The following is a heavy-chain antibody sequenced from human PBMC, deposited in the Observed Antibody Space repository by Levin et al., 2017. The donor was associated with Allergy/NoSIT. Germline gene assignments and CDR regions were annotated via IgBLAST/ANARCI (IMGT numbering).Heavy chain of an antibody. CDR3: ARMVKRIVVVPAATNKGMDV. CDR1: GGSFSGYY. CDR2: INHSGST. V-gene: IGHV4-34*01. Sequence: PSETLSLTCAVYGGSFSGYYWSWIRQPPGKGLEWIGEINHSGSTNFNPSLKSRVTISVDTSKNQFSLKLSSVTAADTAVYYCARMVKRIVVVPAATNKGMDVWGQGTTVTVSS. J-gene: IGHJ6*02. D-gene: IGHD2-2*01.